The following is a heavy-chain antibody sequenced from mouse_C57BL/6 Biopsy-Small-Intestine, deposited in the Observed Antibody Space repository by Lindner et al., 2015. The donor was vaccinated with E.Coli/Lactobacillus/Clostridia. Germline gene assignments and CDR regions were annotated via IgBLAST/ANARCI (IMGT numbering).Heavy chain of an antibody. CDR2: INPYNDGT. CDR1: GYTFTNYI. J-gene: IGHJ3*01. V-gene: IGHV1-14*01. CDR3: AVYYNNYVFAY. Sequence: VQLQESGPELVKPGASVRMSCKASGYTFTNYIINWVKQKPGQGLEWIGYINPYNDGTKYNEKFKGKATLTSDKSASTAYMDLSSLTSEDSAVYYCAVYYNNYVFAYWGQGDSGHCLC. D-gene: IGHD2-5*01.